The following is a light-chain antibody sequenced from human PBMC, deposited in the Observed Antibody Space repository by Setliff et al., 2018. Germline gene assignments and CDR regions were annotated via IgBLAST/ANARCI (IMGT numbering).Light chain of an antibody. CDR2: EVS. CDR1: SSDVGGYND. J-gene: IGLJ1*01. CDR3: SSYAGSNNYV. Sequence: QSALAQPPSASGSPGQSVTISCTGTSSDVGGYNDVSWYQQHPGKAPKLMIYEVSKRPSGVPDRFSGSKSGNTASLTVSGLQAEDEADYYCSSYAGSNNYVFGTGT. V-gene: IGLV2-8*01.